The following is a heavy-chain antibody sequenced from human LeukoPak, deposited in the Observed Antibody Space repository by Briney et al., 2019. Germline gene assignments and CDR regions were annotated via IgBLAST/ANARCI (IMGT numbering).Heavy chain of an antibody. V-gene: IGHV4-34*01. D-gene: IGHD2-2*01. Sequence: SETLSLTCAVYGGSFSGYYWSWIRQPPGKGLEGIGEINHSGSTNYNPSLKSRVTISVDTSKNQFSLKLSSVTAADTAVYYCASSALVVPAAMRWFDPWGQGTLVTVSS. CDR1: GGSFSGYY. CDR3: ASSALVVPAAMRWFDP. CDR2: INHSGST. J-gene: IGHJ5*02.